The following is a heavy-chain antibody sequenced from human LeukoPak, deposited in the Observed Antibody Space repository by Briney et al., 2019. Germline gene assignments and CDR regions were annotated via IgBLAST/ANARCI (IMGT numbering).Heavy chain of an antibody. CDR1: GFTFSDHH. V-gene: IGHV3-72*01. J-gene: IGHJ4*02. Sequence: GGSLRLSCAASGFTFSDHHMDWVRQAPGKGLEWVGRTRNKANSYTTEYAASVKGRFTISRDDSKNSLYLQMNSLKTEDTAVYYCARVYYGDYVLDYWGQGTLVTVSS. D-gene: IGHD4-17*01. CDR2: TRNKANSYTT. CDR3: ARVYYGDYVLDY.